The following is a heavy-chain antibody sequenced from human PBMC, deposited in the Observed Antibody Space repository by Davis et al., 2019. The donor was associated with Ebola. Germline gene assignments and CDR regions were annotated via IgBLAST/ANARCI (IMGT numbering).Heavy chain of an antibody. V-gene: IGHV3-74*01. CDR3: ARSSYQPDY. D-gene: IGHD2-2*01. Sequence: PGGSLRPSCAASGFTSSSYWMHWVRQAPGKGLVRVSRINPDGSFTDYADSVKGRFSISRDSTSNTLYLQMNGLRAEDTAVYYCARSSYQPDYWGQGTLVTVSS. J-gene: IGHJ4*02. CDR2: INPDGSFT. CDR1: GFTSSSYW.